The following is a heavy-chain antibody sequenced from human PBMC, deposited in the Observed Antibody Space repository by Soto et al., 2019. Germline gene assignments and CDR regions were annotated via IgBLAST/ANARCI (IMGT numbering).Heavy chain of an antibody. CDR2: IIPIFGTA. CDR1: GGTFSSYA. Sequence: QVQLVQSGAEVKKPGSSVKVSCKASGGTFSSYAISWVRQAPGQGLEWMGGIIPIFGTANYAQKFQGRVTITADESTSTAYMELSSLRSEDTAVYYCARSMSGYYDFWCGYYTDYYYGMDVWGQGTTVTVSS. V-gene: IGHV1-69*01. J-gene: IGHJ6*02. D-gene: IGHD3-3*01. CDR3: ARSMSGYYDFWCGYYTDYYYGMDV.